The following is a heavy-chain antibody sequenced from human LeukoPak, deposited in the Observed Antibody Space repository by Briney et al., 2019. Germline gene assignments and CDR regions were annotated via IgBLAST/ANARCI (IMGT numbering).Heavy chain of an antibody. D-gene: IGHD5-18*01. CDR3: ARARGYSYAFDY. V-gene: IGHV4-39*07. J-gene: IGHJ4*02. CDR2: IFYSGNT. CDR1: GDSVTSTGYY. Sequence: SETLSLTCTVSGDSVTSTGYYRGWIRQPPGKGLEWIGSIFYSGNTYYNPSLQSRVTISVDMSKNQFSLRLTSVTAADTAVYYCARARGYSYAFDYWGQGTLVTVSS.